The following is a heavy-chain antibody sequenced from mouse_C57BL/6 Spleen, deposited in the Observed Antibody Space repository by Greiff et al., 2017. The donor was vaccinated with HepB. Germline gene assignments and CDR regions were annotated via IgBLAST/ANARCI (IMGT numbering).Heavy chain of an antibody. CDR2: IHPSDSYT. D-gene: IGHD1-1*01. Sequence: VQLQQPGAELVKPGASVKVSCKASGYTFTSYWMHWVKQRPGQGLEWIGRIHPSDSYTNYNQKFKGKATLTVDTSSCTAYMQLSSLTSEDSAVYYCARFTTVVATGFDYWGQGTTLTVSS. CDR1: GYTFTSYW. J-gene: IGHJ2*01. V-gene: IGHV1-74*01. CDR3: ARFTTVVATGFDY.